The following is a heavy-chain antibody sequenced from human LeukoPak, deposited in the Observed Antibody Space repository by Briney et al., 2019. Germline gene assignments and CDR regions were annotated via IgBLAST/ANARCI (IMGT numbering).Heavy chain of an antibody. V-gene: IGHV4-30-4*01. CDR3: AKDYRGGGMTTVILAWGY. CDR1: GGSISSGDYY. J-gene: IGHJ4*02. D-gene: IGHD4-17*01. CDR2: IYYSGST. Sequence: PSETLSLTCTVSGGSISSGDYYWSWIRQPPGKGLEWIGYIYYSGSTYYNPSLKSRVTISVDTSKNQFSLKLSSVTAADTAVYYCAKDYRGGGMTTVILAWGYWGQGTLVTVSS.